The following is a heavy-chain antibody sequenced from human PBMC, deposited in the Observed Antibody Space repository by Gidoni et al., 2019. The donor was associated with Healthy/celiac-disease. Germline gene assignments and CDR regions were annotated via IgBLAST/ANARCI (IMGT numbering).Heavy chain of an antibody. Sequence: QLQLQESGPGMVKPSETLSLTCTVSGGSISRSSYYWGWIRQPPGKGLEWIGSIYSSGSTYYNPSLKSRVTISVDTSKNQFSLKLSSVTAADTAVYYCARFYGDYVEYYFDYWGQGTLVTVSS. J-gene: IGHJ4*02. CDR1: GGSISRSSYY. D-gene: IGHD4-17*01. CDR3: ARFYGDYVEYYFDY. CDR2: IYSSGST. V-gene: IGHV4-39*01.